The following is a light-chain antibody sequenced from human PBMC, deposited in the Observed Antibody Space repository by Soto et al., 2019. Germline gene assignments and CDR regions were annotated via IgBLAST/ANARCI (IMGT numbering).Light chain of an antibody. J-gene: IGLJ2*01. V-gene: IGLV3-1*01. CDR2: QDI. Sequence: ELTQPPSVSVSPGQTASITCSGDKLGDKYACWYQQKPGQSPVLVIYQDIKRPSGIPERFSGSNSGNTATLTISGTQAMDEADYYCQAWDSTTYVVFGGGTKLTVL. CDR3: QAWDSTTYVV. CDR1: KLGDKY.